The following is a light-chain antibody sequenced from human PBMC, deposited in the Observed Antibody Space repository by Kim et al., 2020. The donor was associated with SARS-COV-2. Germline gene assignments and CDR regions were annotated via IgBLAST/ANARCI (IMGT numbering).Light chain of an antibody. J-gene: IGKJ5*01. Sequence: VLTQSPGTLSLSPGERASLSCRASQTVTSAYLAWYQQKPGQAPRLLIFGASRRATAISDRFSGSGSGTDFTLTISRLEPEDFAVYYCQQYGSSPITFGQGTRLEIK. CDR1: QTVTSAY. V-gene: IGKV3-20*01. CDR3: QQYGSSPIT. CDR2: GAS.